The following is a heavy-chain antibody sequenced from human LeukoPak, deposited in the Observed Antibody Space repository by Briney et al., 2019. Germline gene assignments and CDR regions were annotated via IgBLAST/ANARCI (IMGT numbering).Heavy chain of an antibody. J-gene: IGHJ6*02. CDR1: GFTFSSYA. CDR2: ISGSGGST. Sequence: GGSLRLSCAASGFTFSSYAMSWVRQAPGKGLEWVSAISGSGGSTYYADSVKGRFTISRDNSKNTLYLQMNSLRAEDTAVYYCAKDRIAAVGTPYYYYGMGVWGQGTTVTVSS. D-gene: IGHD6-13*01. CDR3: AKDRIAAVGTPYYYYGMGV. V-gene: IGHV3-23*01.